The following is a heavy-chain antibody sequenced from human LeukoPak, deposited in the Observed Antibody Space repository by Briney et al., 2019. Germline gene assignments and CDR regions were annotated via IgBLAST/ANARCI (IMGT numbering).Heavy chain of an antibody. Sequence: SVKVSCKASGYTFTNYDISWVRQAPGQGLEWMGGIIPIFGTANYAQKFQGRVTITADESTSTAYMELSSLRSEDTAVYYCARDKPPYYYDSSGYYWGFDYWGQGTLVTVSS. CDR1: GYTFTNYD. CDR3: ARDKPPYYYDSSGYYWGFDY. D-gene: IGHD3-22*01. CDR2: IIPIFGTA. J-gene: IGHJ4*02. V-gene: IGHV1-69*13.